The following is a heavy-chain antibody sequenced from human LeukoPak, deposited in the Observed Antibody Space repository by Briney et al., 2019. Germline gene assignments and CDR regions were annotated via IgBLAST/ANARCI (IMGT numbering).Heavy chain of an antibody. CDR2: IYYSGST. V-gene: IGHV4-39*01. Sequence: PSETLSLTCTVSGGSIISSSYYWGWIRQPPGKGLEWLGSIYYSGSTYYNPSLKSRVTISVDTSKNQFPLKLSSVTAADTAVYYCARHTTILGVVIDYWGQGTLVTVSS. CDR1: GGSIISSSYY. CDR3: ARHTTILGVVIDY. J-gene: IGHJ4*02. D-gene: IGHD3-3*01.